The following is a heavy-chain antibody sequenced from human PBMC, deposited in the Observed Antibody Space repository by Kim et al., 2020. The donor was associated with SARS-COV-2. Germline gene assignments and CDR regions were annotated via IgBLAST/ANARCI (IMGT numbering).Heavy chain of an antibody. V-gene: IGHV3-23*01. D-gene: IGHD3-10*01. CDR2: ISGSGGST. CDR3: ANDYYYGSGSYLNWFDP. CDR1: GFTFSSYA. Sequence: GGSLRLSCAASGFTFSSYAMSWVRQAPGKGLEWVSAISGSGGSTYYADSVKGRFTISRDNSKNTLYLQMNSLRAEDTAVYYCANDYYYGSGSYLNWFDPWGQGTLVTVSS. J-gene: IGHJ5*02.